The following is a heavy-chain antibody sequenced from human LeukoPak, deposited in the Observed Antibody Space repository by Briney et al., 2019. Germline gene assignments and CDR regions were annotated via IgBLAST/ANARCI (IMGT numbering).Heavy chain of an antibody. Sequence: SETLSLTCTVSGGSISSDYWSWIRQPPGQGLEWMGYIYYSGSTNYKPSLKSRVTISVDTSKNQFSLKLSSVTAADTAVYYCARQRVAAAKGFDYWGQGTLVTVSS. CDR2: IYYSGST. J-gene: IGHJ4*02. CDR3: ARQRVAAAKGFDY. D-gene: IGHD6-13*01. CDR1: GGSISSDY. V-gene: IGHV4-59*08.